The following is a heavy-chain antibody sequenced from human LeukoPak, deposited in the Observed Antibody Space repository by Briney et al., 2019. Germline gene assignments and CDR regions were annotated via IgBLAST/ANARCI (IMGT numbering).Heavy chain of an antibody. J-gene: IGHJ4*02. CDR2: ISSSSSTI. Sequence: GGSLRLSCAASGFTFSSYSMNWVRQAPGKGLEWVSYISSSSSTIYYADSVKGRFTISRDNAKNSLYLQMNSLRAEDTAVYYCARAYDSSGYIFDYWGQGTLVTVSS. CDR1: GFTFSSYS. D-gene: IGHD3-22*01. CDR3: ARAYDSSGYIFDY. V-gene: IGHV3-48*01.